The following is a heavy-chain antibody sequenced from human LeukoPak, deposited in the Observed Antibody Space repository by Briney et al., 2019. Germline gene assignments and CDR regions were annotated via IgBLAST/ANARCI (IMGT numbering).Heavy chain of an antibody. Sequence: PGGSLRLSSAASGFTFSNAWMSWVRQAPGKGLEWVANIKQDGSEKYYVDSVKGRFTISRDNARNSLYLQMNGLRAEDTAVYYCARDRYCSTPWGQGTLVTVSS. D-gene: IGHD2-2*01. CDR3: ARDRYCSTP. CDR1: GFTFSNAW. CDR2: IKQDGSEK. V-gene: IGHV3-7*03. J-gene: IGHJ5*02.